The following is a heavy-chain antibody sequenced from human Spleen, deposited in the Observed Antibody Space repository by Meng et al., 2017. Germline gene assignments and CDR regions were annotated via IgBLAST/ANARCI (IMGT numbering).Heavy chain of an antibody. Sequence: SETLSLTCTVSGGSISSYYWSWIRQPPGKGLEWIGYIYYSGSTNYNPSLKSRVTISVEMSKNQFSLKLSSVTAADTAVYYCFRSYYDSSGYYVDYWGQGTLVTVSS. V-gene: IGHV4-59*08. CDR2: IYYSGST. CDR1: GGSISSYY. CDR3: FRSYYDSSGYYVDY. J-gene: IGHJ4*02. D-gene: IGHD3-22*01.